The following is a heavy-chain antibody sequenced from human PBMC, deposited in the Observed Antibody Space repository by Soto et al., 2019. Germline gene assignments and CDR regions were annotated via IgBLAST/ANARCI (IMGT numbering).Heavy chain of an antibody. J-gene: IGHJ6*02. V-gene: IGHV4-34*01. Sequence: PSETLSLTCAVYGGSFSGYYWSWIRQPPGKGLEWIGEINHSGSTNYNPSLKSRVTISVDTSKNQFSLKLSSVTAADTAVYYCARLRYFDWLGGYYYGMDVWGQGTKVTVSS. CDR2: INHSGST. CDR1: GGSFSGYY. CDR3: ARLRYFDWLGGYYYGMDV. D-gene: IGHD3-9*01.